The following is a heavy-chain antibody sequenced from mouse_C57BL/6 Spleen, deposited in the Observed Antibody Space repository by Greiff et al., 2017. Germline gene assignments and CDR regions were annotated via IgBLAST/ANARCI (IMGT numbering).Heavy chain of an antibody. CDR2: IDPSDSYT. Sequence: QVQLQQPGAELVKPGASVKLSCKASGYTFTSYWMQWVKQRPGQGLEWIGEIDPSDSYTTYNQKFKGKATLTVDTSSSTAYMQLSSLTSEDSAVYYCARSGYGDYFDYWGQGTTLTVSS. CDR3: ARSGYGDYFDY. D-gene: IGHD1-1*02. V-gene: IGHV1-50*01. CDR1: GYTFTSYW. J-gene: IGHJ2*01.